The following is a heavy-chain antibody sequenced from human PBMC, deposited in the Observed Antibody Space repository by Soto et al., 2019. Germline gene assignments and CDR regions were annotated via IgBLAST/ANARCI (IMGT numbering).Heavy chain of an antibody. Sequence: HPGGSLRLSCAASGFTFSSYAMHWVRQAPGKGLEWVAVISYDGSNKYYADSVKGRFTISRDNSKNTLYLQMNSLRAEDTAVYYCAKTGSRDGYHKHFDYWGQGTLVTVSS. CDR2: ISYDGSNK. J-gene: IGHJ4*02. D-gene: IGHD5-12*01. V-gene: IGHV3-30-3*02. CDR1: GFTFSSYA. CDR3: AKTGSRDGYHKHFDY.